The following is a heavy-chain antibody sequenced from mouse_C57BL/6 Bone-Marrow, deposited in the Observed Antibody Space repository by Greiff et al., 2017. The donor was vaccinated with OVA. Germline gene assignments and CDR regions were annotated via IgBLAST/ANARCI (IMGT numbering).Heavy chain of an antibody. Sequence: VKLQESGAELVKPGASVKLSCKASGYTFTSYWMQWVKQRPGQGLEWIGEIDPSDSYTNYNQKFKGKATLTVDTSSSTAYMQLSSLTSEDSAVYYCAREGLRLYFDVWGTGTTVTVSS. D-gene: IGHD2-4*01. CDR2: IDPSDSYT. CDR3: AREGLRLYFDV. J-gene: IGHJ1*03. CDR1: GYTFTSYW. V-gene: IGHV1-50*01.